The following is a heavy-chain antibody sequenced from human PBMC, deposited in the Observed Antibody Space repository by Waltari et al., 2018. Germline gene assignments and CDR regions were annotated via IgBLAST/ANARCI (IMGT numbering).Heavy chain of an antibody. D-gene: IGHD6-19*01. CDR3: ARVASGWDWYFDL. CDR1: GFTFSSYR. CDR2: INSDGSST. Sequence: EVQLVESGGGLVQPGGSLRLACAASGFTFSSYREHWVRQAPGKGLVWVSRINSDGSSTSYADSVKGRFTISRDNAKNTLYLQMNILRAEDTAVYYCARVASGWDWYFDLWGRGTLVTVSS. V-gene: IGHV3-74*01. J-gene: IGHJ2*01.